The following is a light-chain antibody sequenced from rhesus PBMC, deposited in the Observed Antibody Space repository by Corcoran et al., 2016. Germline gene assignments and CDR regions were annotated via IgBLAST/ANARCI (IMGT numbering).Light chain of an antibody. V-gene: IGKV1-74*01. CDR2: KAS. Sequence: DIQMTQSPSSLSASVGDRVTITCRASENVNNYLNWYQQKPGKAPKLLIYKASTLQSGVPSRFSGSGSGTYYTFTISSLQPEDVATYYCQHGYGTPYSFGQGTKVEIK. CDR1: ENVNNY. CDR3: QHGYGTPYS. J-gene: IGKJ2*01.